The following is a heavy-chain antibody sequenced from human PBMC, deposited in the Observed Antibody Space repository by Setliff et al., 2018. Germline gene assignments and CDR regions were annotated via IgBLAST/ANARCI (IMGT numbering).Heavy chain of an antibody. Sequence: GESLRLSCTTSGFNFGAYVMHWVRQAPGKGLEWVAILSYDTTKEYYADSVKGRFTISRDNSRNTLYLQMNSLRSEDTAVYYCARDRIGPFLSYMDGWGKGTAVTVSS. J-gene: IGHJ6*03. CDR3: ARDRIGPFLSYMDG. CDR1: GFNFGAYV. V-gene: IGHV3-30*03. CDR2: LSYDTTKE. D-gene: IGHD3-3*02.